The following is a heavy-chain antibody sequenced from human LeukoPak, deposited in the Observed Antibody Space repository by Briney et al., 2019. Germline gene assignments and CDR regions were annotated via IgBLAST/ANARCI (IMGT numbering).Heavy chain of an antibody. CDR3: ARDHYDFWSGYFHASMYFDL. J-gene: IGHJ2*01. D-gene: IGHD3-3*01. Sequence: SETLSLTCTVSGGSISSGGYYWSWIRQPPGKGLEWIGYIYHSGSTYYNPSLKSRVTISVDTSTDQFSLKLSSVTAADTAVYYCARDHYDFWSGYFHASMYFDLWGRGTLVTVSS. CDR2: IYHSGST. CDR1: GGSISSGGYY. V-gene: IGHV4-30-2*01.